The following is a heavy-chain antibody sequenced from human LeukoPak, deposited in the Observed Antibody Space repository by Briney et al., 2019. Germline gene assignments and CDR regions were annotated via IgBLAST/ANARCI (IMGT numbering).Heavy chain of an antibody. Sequence: SETLSLTCAVSGGSISSSNWWTWVRQSPGKGLEWIGEIYHSGSTNYNPSLKSRITISVDKSKNHFSLKLSSVTAADTAVYYCARERSGSEIFARSFDIWGPGTMVTVSS. CDR3: ARERSGSEIFARSFDI. D-gene: IGHD3-3*01. CDR2: IYHSGST. J-gene: IGHJ3*02. CDR1: GGSISSSNW. V-gene: IGHV4-4*02.